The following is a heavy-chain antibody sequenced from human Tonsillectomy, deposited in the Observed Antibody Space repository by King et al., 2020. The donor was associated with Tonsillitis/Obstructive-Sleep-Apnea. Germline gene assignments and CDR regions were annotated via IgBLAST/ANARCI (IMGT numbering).Heavy chain of an antibody. J-gene: IGHJ2*01. CDR1: GGSISSYY. CDR3: ARHYYDSSGYYYTYWYFDL. CDR2: IYYSGST. Sequence: VQLQESGPGLLKPSETLSLTCTVSGGSISSYYWSWIRQPPGKGLEWIGYIYYSGSTNYNPSLKSRVTISVDTSKNQFSLKLSSVTAADTAVYYCARHYYDSSGYYYTYWYFDLWGRGTLVTVSS. D-gene: IGHD3-22*01. V-gene: IGHV4-59*08.